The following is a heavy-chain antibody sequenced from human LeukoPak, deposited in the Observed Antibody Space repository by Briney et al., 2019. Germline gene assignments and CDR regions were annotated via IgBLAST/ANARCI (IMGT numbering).Heavy chain of an antibody. V-gene: IGHV3-23*01. CDR2: ISGSGSST. CDR1: GFTFSSYA. Sequence: QTGGSLRLSCAASGFTFSSYAMSWVRQAPGKGLEWVSAISGSGSSTFYADSAKGRFTISRDNSKNTLYLQMNSLRAEDTAVYYCAKVFNSFDWLLFGYFDYWGQGTLVTVSS. D-gene: IGHD3-9*01. J-gene: IGHJ4*02. CDR3: AKVFNSFDWLLFGYFDY.